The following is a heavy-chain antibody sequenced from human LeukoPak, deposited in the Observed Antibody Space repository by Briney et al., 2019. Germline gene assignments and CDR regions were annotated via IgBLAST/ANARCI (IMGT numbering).Heavy chain of an antibody. V-gene: IGHV1-2*02. J-gene: IGHJ5*02. CDR2: INPKNGDT. CDR1: GYTFDDEY. D-gene: IGHD1-26*01. Sequence: VASVKVSCKASGYTFDDEYIHWVRQAPGLGLEWMGWINPKNGDTNYARRFQGRVTMTRDTSISTAYMELRRLKSDDSAVYYCARRVQKPVGTNWFDPWGQGTLVTVSS. CDR3: ARRVQKPVGTNWFDP.